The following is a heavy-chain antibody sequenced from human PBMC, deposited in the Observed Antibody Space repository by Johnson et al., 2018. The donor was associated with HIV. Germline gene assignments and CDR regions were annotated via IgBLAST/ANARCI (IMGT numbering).Heavy chain of an antibody. Sequence: QVQLVESGGGVVQPGRSLRLSCAASGFTFSSYGMNWVRQAPGKGLEWVAVISYDGSDKYYADSVKGRFTISRDNSKNTLYLQMNSLRAEDTAVYYCAKDRVGATDANAYDILGQGTMVTVSS. D-gene: IGHD1-26*01. CDR2: ISYDGSDK. CDR3: AKDRVGATDANAYDI. J-gene: IGHJ3*02. V-gene: IGHV3-30*18. CDR1: GFTFSSYG.